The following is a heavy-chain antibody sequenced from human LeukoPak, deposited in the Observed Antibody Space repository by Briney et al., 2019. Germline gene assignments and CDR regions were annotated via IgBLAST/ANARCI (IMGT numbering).Heavy chain of an antibody. CDR2: IYYSGST. CDR1: GFTVSSNY. D-gene: IGHD6-6*01. Sequence: PGGSLRLSCAASGFTVSSNYWSWIRQAPGKGLEWIGYIYYSGSTNYNPSLKSRVTISVDTSKNQFSLKLSSVTAADTAVYYCASSNSSSSWWYFDLWGRGTLVTVSS. V-gene: IGHV4-59*02. J-gene: IGHJ2*01. CDR3: ASSNSSSSWWYFDL.